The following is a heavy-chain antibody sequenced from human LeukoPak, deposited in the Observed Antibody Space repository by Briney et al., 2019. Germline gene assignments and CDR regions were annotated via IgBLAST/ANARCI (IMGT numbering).Heavy chain of an antibody. CDR1: GFTFSSHE. Sequence: GGSLRLSCAASGFTFSSHEMNWVRQAPGRGLEWVSYISGSGATIYYTDSVKGRFTISRDNAKNSLYLQMTSLRAEDTAVYYCVRDPGITGTSFWGQGTLVTVSS. CDR3: VRDPGITGTSF. J-gene: IGHJ4*02. CDR2: ISGSGATI. D-gene: IGHD1-20*01. V-gene: IGHV3-48*03.